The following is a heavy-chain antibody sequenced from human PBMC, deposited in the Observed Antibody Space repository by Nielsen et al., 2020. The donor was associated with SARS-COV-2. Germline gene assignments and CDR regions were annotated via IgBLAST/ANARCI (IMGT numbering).Heavy chain of an antibody. J-gene: IGHJ5*02. V-gene: IGHV4-34*01. CDR3: ARDPGGLVGATNRRFDP. CDR2: INHSGST. CDR1: GGSFSGYY. Sequence: SETLSLTCAVYGGSFSGYYWSWIRQPPGKGLEWIGEINHSGSTNYNPSLKSRVTISVDKSKNQFSLKLSSVTAADTAVYYCARDPGGLVGATNRRFDPWGQGTLVTVSS. D-gene: IGHD1-26*01.